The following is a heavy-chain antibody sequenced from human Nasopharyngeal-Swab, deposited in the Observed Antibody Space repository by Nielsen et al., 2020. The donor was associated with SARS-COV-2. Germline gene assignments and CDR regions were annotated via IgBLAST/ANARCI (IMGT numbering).Heavy chain of an antibody. CDR3: ARSQGERRAGAFDI. J-gene: IGHJ3*02. D-gene: IGHD1-1*01. CDR1: GFTFSDYY. V-gene: IGHV3-11*06. Sequence: GGSLRLSCAASGFTFSDYYMSWIRQAPGKGLEWVSYISSSSSYIYYADPVKGRFTISRDNAKNSLYLQMNSLRAEDTAVYYCARSQGERRAGAFDIWGQGTMVTVSS. CDR2: ISSSSSYI.